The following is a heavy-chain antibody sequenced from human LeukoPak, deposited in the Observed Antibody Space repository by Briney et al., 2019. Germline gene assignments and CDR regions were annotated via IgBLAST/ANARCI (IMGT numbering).Heavy chain of an antibody. CDR2: MYFSGST. J-gene: IGHJ3*02. V-gene: IGHV4-61*01. D-gene: IGHD3-3*01. CDR1: GGSVSSGSFY. Sequence: KTSETLSLTCSVSGGSVSSGSFYWNWIRQPPGKGLEWIGYMYFSGSTEYNPSLKSRVTISLDTSKNQFSLKLTSVTAADTAVYYCARQQRTRTKDFTEWVRDAFDIWGQGTMVTVSS. CDR3: ARQQRTRTKDFTEWVRDAFDI.